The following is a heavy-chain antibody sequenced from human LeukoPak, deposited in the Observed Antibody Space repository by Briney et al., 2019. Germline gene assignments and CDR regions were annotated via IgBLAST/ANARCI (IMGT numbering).Heavy chain of an antibody. CDR3: ARGFAPDYGEPPFDY. D-gene: IGHD4-17*01. Sequence: PSETLSLTCAVYGGSFSGYYWSWIRQPPGKGLEWIGEINHSGSTNYNPSLKSRVTISVDTSKNQFSLKLSSVTAADTAVYYCARGFAPDYGEPPFDYWGQGTLVTVSS. J-gene: IGHJ4*02. CDR1: GGSFSGYY. CDR2: INHSGST. V-gene: IGHV4-34*01.